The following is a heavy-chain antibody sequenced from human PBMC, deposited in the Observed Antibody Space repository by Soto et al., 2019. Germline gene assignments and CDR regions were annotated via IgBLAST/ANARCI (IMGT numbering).Heavy chain of an antibody. D-gene: IGHD1-26*01. J-gene: IGHJ6*02. CDR1: GFTFSSYA. V-gene: IGHV3-30-3*01. Sequence: GGSLRLSCAASGFTFSSYAMHWVRQAPGKGLEWVAVISYDGSNKYYAYSVKGRFTISRDNSKNTLYLQMNSLRAEDTAVYYCARDRKSGSYYYYYYGMDVWGQGTTVTVSS. CDR2: ISYDGSNK. CDR3: ARDRKSGSYYYYYYGMDV.